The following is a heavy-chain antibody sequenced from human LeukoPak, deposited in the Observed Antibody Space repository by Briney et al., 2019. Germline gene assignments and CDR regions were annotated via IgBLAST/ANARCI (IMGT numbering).Heavy chain of an antibody. CDR1: GGTFSSYA. J-gene: IGHJ3*02. D-gene: IGHD6-13*01. Sequence: ASVKVSCKASGGTFSSYAISWVRQAPGQGLEWMGWISAYNGNTNYAQKLQGRVTMTTDTSTSTAYMELRSLRSDDTAVYYCARVVAAADDAFDIWGQGTMVTVSS. V-gene: IGHV1-18*01. CDR2: ISAYNGNT. CDR3: ARVVAAADDAFDI.